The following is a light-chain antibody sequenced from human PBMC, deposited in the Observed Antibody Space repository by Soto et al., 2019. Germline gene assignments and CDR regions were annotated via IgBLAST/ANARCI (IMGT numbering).Light chain of an antibody. CDR3: NSYTSSSTYV. CDR2: DVT. CDR1: SSGVGGFNY. J-gene: IGLJ1*01. V-gene: IGLV2-14*03. Sequence: QSVLTQPASVSGSPGQSITISCTGTSSGVGGFNYVSWYQQHPGKAPKLMIYDVTNRPSGVSYRFSGSKPGNTASLTISGLQAEDEADYYCNSYTSSSTYVFGTGTKVTVL.